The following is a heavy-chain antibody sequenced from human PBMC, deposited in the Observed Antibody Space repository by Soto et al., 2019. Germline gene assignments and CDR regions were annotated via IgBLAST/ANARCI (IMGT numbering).Heavy chain of an antibody. CDR2: IFESGTT. J-gene: IGHJ4*02. V-gene: IGHV4-39*01. Sequence: QLQLQESGPGLVKPSETLSLTCTVPGGSISRSNYYWAWIRQPPGKGPEWIGSIFESGTTYKPPSIKGRVDISVAKSKNEFSLSLYYMTAADTAVYYCARGGQYYDMSTYYFDYWGQGTLVTVSS. D-gene: IGHD3-22*01. CDR1: GGSISRSNYY. CDR3: ARGGQYYDMSTYYFDY.